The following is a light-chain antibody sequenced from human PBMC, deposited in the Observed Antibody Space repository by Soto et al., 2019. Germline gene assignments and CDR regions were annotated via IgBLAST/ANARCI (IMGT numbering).Light chain of an antibody. Sequence: DIQMTQSPSSLSASVGDRVSITCRSSQSIRSHLNWYQHKPGKAPKVLIYAASSLQGGVPSRFCGIGSGTDFTLNINSLQPEDFATYYCQQSFSYPFTLGPGTKVDVK. CDR1: QSIRSH. V-gene: IGKV1-39*01. J-gene: IGKJ3*01. CDR3: QQSFSYPFT. CDR2: AAS.